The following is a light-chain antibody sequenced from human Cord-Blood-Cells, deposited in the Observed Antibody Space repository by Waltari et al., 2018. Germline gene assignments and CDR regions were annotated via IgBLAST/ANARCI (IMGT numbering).Light chain of an antibody. J-gene: IGKJ2*01. CDR1: QSISSS. Sequence: DIQMTQSPSSLYASVGDRVTITCRASQSISSSLNWYQQKPGKAPKLLFYAASSLQSVVPSRFSGSGSGTDFTLTISSLQPEDFATYYCQQSYSTPPYTFGQGTKLEIK. CDR3: QQSYSTPPYT. V-gene: IGKV1-39*01. CDR2: AAS.